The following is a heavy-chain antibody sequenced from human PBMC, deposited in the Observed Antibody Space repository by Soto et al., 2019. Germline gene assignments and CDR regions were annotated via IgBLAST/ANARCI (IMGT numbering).Heavy chain of an antibody. D-gene: IGHD1-26*01. V-gene: IGHV3-33*01. CDR1: GFTFSSSG. CDR3: ARGDTWSYYGGFFQQ. CDR2: IWYDGSDK. Sequence: QVQLVESGGGVVQPGRSLRLSCAASGFTFSSSGMHWVRQAPGKGLEWVAVIWYDGSDKYYADSVKGRFTISRDNSENTLYQQMNSLRAEDTAVYYCARGDTWSYYGGFFQQWGQGTLVSVSS. J-gene: IGHJ1*01.